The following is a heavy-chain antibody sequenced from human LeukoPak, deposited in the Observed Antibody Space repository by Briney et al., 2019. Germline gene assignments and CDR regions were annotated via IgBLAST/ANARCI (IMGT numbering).Heavy chain of an antibody. CDR2: INSDGSST. Sequence: PGESLRLSCAAFGFTFSSYWMHWVRQAPGKGLVWFSRINSDGSSTSYADSVKGRFTISRDNAKNTLYLQMNSLRAEDTAVYYCARDPAPDYDFWSGYYFYYYYYMDVWGKGTTVTVSS. V-gene: IGHV3-74*01. D-gene: IGHD3-3*01. J-gene: IGHJ6*03. CDR3: ARDPAPDYDFWSGYYFYYYYYMDV. CDR1: GFTFSSYW.